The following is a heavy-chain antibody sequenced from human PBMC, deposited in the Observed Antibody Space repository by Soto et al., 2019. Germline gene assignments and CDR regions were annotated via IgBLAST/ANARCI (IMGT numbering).Heavy chain of an antibody. V-gene: IGHV5-10-1*01. D-gene: IGHD3-22*01. CDR3: ARQIYDSDTGPNFQYYFDS. Sequence: GPSLKISCKGSGYSFAGYCITWVRQKPRKGLEWMGRIDPSDSQTYYSPSFRGHVTISVTKSITTVFLQWSSLRASDTAMYYCARQIYDSDTGPNFQYYFDSWGQGALVTVSS. CDR1: GYSFAGYC. CDR2: IDPSDSQT. J-gene: IGHJ4*02.